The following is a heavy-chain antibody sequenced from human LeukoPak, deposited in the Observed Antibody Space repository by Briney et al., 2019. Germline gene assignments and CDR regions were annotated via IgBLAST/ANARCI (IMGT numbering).Heavy chain of an antibody. CDR2: IKQDGSEK. CDR1: GFAFSSYW. CDR3: ARSGSAAGTLRGRNDY. V-gene: IGHV3-7*01. Sequence: GGSLRLSCAASGFAFSSYWMTWVRQAPGKGLEWVANIKQDGSEKYYVDSVTGRFTISRDNAKNSLYLQMNSLRADDTAVYYCARSGSAAGTLRGRNDYWGPGTLVTVSS. J-gene: IGHJ4*02. D-gene: IGHD6-25*01.